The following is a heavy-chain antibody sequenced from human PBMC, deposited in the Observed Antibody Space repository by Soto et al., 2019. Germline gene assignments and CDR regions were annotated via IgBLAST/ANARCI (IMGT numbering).Heavy chain of an antibody. V-gene: IGHV1-46*03. CDR1: GYTFTSYY. CDR3: ARVYCSGGSCYSIDY. D-gene: IGHD2-15*01. J-gene: IGHJ4*02. Sequence: QVQLVQSGAEVKKPGASVKVSCKASGYTFTSYYMHWVRQAPGQGLEWLGIINPSGSTSYAQKFQGRVSMTRDTSRRTVYMELSSLRSEDTAVYYCARVYCSGGSCYSIDYWGQGTLVTVSS. CDR2: INPSGST.